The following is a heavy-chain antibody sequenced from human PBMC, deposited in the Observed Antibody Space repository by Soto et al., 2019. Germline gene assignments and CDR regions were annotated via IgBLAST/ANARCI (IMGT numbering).Heavy chain of an antibody. V-gene: IGHV1-46*01. CDR3: ATSFGSGSRAFDY. J-gene: IGHJ4*02. D-gene: IGHD3-10*01. Sequence: ASVKVSCKASGYTFTSYYMHWVRQAPGQGLEWMGIINPSGRSTSYAQKFQGWVTMTTDKSTSTAYMVLSNLRSEDTAIYYCATSFGSGSRAFDYWGQGALVTVSS. CDR2: INPSGRST. CDR1: GYTFTSYY.